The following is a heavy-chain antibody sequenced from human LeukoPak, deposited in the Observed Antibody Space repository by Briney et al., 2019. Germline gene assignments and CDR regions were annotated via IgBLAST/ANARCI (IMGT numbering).Heavy chain of an antibody. V-gene: IGHV3-23*01. J-gene: IGHJ5*02. CDR1: GFDFSSFA. CDR3: TKDPNGDYVGAFDP. CDR2: IAAGHYST. Sequence: GGSLRLSCAASGFDFSSFAMTWVRQAPGKGLEWVSSIAAGHYSTYNTDSVRGRFTISRDNSKDTLYLRMNSLRADDTAVYYCTKDPNGDYVGAFDPWGQGTLVTVSS. D-gene: IGHD4-17*01.